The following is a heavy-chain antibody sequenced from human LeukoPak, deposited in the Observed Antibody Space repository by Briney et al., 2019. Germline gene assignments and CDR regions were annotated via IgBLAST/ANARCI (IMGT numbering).Heavy chain of an antibody. D-gene: IGHD3-10*01. CDR2: IIPIFGTA. CDR1: GGTFSSYA. J-gene: IGHJ4*02. V-gene: IGHV1-69*06. CDR3: ARDRVIYGSGSSSSWV. Sequence: GSSVKVSCKASGGTFSSYAISWVRQAPGQGLEWMGGIIPIFGTANYAQKFQGRVTITADKSTSTAYMELSSLRSEDTAVYYCARDRVIYGSGSSSSWVWGQGTLVTVSS.